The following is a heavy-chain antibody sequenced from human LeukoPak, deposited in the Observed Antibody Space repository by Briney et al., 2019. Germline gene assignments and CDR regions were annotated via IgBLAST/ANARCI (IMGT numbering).Heavy chain of an antibody. D-gene: IGHD5-18*01. CDR1: GFPFSRYA. Sequence: PGGSLRLSCSAPGFPFSRYAMHWARQAPGKGLEYVSAITSNGGSTYYADSVKGRFTIARDNSKNTLYLQMSSLRAEDTAVYYCVKGITAMVPFFDYWGQGTLVTVSS. CDR3: VKGITAMVPFFDY. J-gene: IGHJ4*02. CDR2: ITSNGGST. V-gene: IGHV3-64D*06.